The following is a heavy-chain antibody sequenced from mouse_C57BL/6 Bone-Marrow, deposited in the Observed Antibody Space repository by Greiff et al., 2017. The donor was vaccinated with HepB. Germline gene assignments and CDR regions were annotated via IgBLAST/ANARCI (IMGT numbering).Heavy chain of an antibody. J-gene: IGHJ4*01. V-gene: IGHV1-74*01. Sequence: QVQLQQPGAELVKPGASVKVSCKASGYTFTSYWMHWVKQRPGQGLEWIGRIHPSDSDTNYNQKFKGKATLTVDKSSSTAYMQLSSLTSEDSAVYDCAIPYYYGSSYVYDYAMDYWGQGTSVTVSS. CDR2: IHPSDSDT. D-gene: IGHD1-1*01. CDR1: GYTFTSYW. CDR3: AIPYYYGSSYVYDYAMDY.